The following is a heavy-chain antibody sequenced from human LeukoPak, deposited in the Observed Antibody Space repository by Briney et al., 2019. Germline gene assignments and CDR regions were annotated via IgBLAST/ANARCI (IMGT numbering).Heavy chain of an antibody. D-gene: IGHD6-6*01. J-gene: IGHJ4*02. V-gene: IGHV4-34*01. Sequence: PSETLSLTCAVYGGSFSGYYWSWIRQPPGKGLEWIGEINHSGSTNYNPSLKSRVTISVDTSKNQFSLKLSSVTAADTAVYYCARDVYSSSSRFDYWGQGTLVTVSS. CDR3: ARDVYSSSSRFDY. CDR1: GGSFSGYY. CDR2: INHSGST.